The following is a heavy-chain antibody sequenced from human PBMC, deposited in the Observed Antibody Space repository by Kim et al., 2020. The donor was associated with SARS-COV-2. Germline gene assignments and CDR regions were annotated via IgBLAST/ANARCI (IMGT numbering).Heavy chain of an antibody. Sequence: VKGQITSSRDNYKKTLYLQMNSLRAEDTAVYYCAREDQVAGNKWGGMDVWGQGTTVTVSS. CDR3: AREDQVAGNKWGGMDV. J-gene: IGHJ6*02. V-gene: IGHV3-30*01. D-gene: IGHD6-19*01.